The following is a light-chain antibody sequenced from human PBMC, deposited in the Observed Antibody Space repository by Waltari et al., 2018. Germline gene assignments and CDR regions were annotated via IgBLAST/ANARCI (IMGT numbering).Light chain of an antibody. Sequence: TQSPATLSLSPGARATLSCRASQSVSTWLAWYQQTPGKAPKLLIYDASTLQGGVPSTFSGSGSGTEFTLTISSLQPDDFATYYCQHYNIYPYTFGQGTKVEIK. V-gene: IGKV1-5*01. CDR1: QSVSTW. CDR2: DAS. J-gene: IGKJ2*01. CDR3: QHYNIYPYT.